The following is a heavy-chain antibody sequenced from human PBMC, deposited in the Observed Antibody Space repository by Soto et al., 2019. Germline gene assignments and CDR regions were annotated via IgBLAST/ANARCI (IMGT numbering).Heavy chain of an antibody. CDR3: ARGKGGSGYYTLVRPRQNWGVP. J-gene: IGHJ5*02. Sequence: SVKFSCKSSGGTFSSYATSWVRQAPGQGLEWMGGIIPIFGTANYAQKFQGRVTITADESTSTAYMELSSLRSEDTAVYYCARGKGGSGYYTLVRPRQNWGVPWGQGTRGTV. D-gene: IGHD3-3*01. CDR2: IIPIFGTA. V-gene: IGHV1-69*13. CDR1: GGTFSSYA.